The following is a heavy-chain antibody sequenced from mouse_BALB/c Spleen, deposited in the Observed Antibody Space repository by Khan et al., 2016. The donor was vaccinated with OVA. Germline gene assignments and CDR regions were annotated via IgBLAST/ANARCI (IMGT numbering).Heavy chain of an antibody. J-gene: IGHJ3*01. Sequence: QVQLKQSGSELARPGASVKMSCKASGYTFTSYTMHWVKQRLGQGLEWIGYINPSNGYTNYNQKFKDKATLNADKSSSTAYMQLSSLTSEDSAVYDCARGGTYYRYDGWFAFWGQGTLVTVSA. CDR2: INPSNGYT. V-gene: IGHV1-4*01. CDR3: ARGGTYYRYDGWFAF. D-gene: IGHD2-14*01. CDR1: GYTFTSYT.